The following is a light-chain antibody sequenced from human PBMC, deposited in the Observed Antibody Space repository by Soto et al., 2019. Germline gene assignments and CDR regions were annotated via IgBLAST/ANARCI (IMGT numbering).Light chain of an antibody. J-gene: IGKJ3*01. V-gene: IGKV1-12*01. CDR3: QQSSSFPRT. CDR1: QCISNW. CDR2: ATS. Sequence: DIQMTQSPSSVSASVGDRVTITCRASQCISNWLAWYQQKPGKAPKLLIYATSNLQSGVPSRFSGSGSGTYFTLTISSLQPEDFAAYYCQQSSSFPRTFGPGTKVDIK.